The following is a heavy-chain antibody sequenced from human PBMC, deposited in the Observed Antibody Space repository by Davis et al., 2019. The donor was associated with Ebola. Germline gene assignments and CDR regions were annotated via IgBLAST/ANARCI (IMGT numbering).Heavy chain of an antibody. V-gene: IGHV3-48*03. J-gene: IGHJ6*02. CDR3: AKDRSNFGYGLDV. D-gene: IGHD4-11*01. CDR2: ISDSGSTT. Sequence: GESLKISCAASGFTFNKYEMNWVRQAPGKGLEWISYISDSGSTTYYTDSVKGRFTISRGNAKNSLYLQMNSLTTEDTAVYYCAKDRSNFGYGLDVWGPGTTVTVSS. CDR1: GFTFNKYE.